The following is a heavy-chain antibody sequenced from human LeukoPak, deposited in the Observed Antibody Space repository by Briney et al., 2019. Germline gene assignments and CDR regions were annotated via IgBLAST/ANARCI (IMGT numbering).Heavy chain of an antibody. D-gene: IGHD3-22*01. V-gene: IGHV3-21*01. CDR3: AMDMFGKYFYDGSAPLVDS. CDR1: VVNFSGYS. CDR2: ISSSSSYI. Sequence: GGSLRLSCAASVVNFSGYSMNWVRQAPGKGLEWVSSISSSSSYIYYADSVKGRFTISRDNARNSLYLQMNSLRAEDTAVYYCAMDMFGKYFYDGSAPLVDSWGQGTLVTVSS. J-gene: IGHJ4*02.